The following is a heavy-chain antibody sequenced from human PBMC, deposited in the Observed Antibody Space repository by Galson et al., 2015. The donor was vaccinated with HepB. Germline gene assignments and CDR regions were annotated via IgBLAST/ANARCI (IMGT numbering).Heavy chain of an antibody. D-gene: IGHD3-3*01. Sequence: SLRLSCAASGFTFSSYSMNWVRQAPGKGLEWVSYISSSSSTIYYADSVKGRFTITRDDSKNTLFLQMNSLKTEDTAVYYCSCSYDFRSGYTDYWGQGTLVTVSS. CDR3: SCSYDFRSGYTDY. V-gene: IGHV3-48*01. CDR1: GFTFSSYS. J-gene: IGHJ4*02. CDR2: ISSSSSTI.